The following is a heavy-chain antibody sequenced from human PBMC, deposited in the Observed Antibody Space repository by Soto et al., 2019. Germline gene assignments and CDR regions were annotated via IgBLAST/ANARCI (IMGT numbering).Heavy chain of an antibody. Sequence: SETLSLTCTVSGGSISSSSYYWGWIRQPPGKGLDWIGSIYYSGNTYYNPSLKSRVTISVDTSKNQFSLKLSSVTAADTAVYYCARHLHPDTAMTHCDYWGQGXLVTVYS. V-gene: IGHV4-39*01. D-gene: IGHD5-18*01. CDR1: GGSISSSSYY. J-gene: IGHJ4*02. CDR2: IYYSGNT. CDR3: ARHLHPDTAMTHCDY.